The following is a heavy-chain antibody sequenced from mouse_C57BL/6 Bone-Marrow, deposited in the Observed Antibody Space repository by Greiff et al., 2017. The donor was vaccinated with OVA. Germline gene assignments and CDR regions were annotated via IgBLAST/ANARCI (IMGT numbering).Heavy chain of an antibody. D-gene: IGHD2-12*01. CDR2: IYPGDGGT. V-gene: IGHV1-80*01. J-gene: IGHJ3*01. CDR1: GYAFSSYW. Sequence: QVQLQQPGAELVKPGASVKISCKASGYAFSSYWMNWVKQRPGKGLEWIGQIYPGDGGTKYNGKFKGKATLTADKSSSTAYMHLSSLSAEDSAVYFYSAWFAYWGQGTLVTVSA. CDR3: SAWFAY.